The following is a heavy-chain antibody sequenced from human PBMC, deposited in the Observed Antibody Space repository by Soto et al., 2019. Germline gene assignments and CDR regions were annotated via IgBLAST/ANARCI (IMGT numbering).Heavy chain of an antibody. J-gene: IGHJ6*02. CDR3: AREMATSGWFQNYYYLGMDV. Sequence: QVQLVESGGGLVKPGGSLRLSCAASGFTFKDYYMNWIRQAPGRGLEWISYISSRDRAMYADSVQGRFTISRDNANNSRFLQMNSVRADDTAVYYCAREMATSGWFQNYYYLGMDVWGQGTTVTVSS. CDR2: ISSRDRA. D-gene: IGHD6-19*01. CDR1: GFTFKDYY. V-gene: IGHV3-11*01.